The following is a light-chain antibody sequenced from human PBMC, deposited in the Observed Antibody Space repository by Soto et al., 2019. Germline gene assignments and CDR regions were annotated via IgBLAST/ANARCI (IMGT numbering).Light chain of an antibody. CDR2: GAF. CDR1: QSIYNNY. J-gene: IGKJ5*01. Sequence: EILLTQSTSTLSLSPGRRSTLACRASQSIYNNYLAWHQQKPGQAPRLLIYGAFSRATDIPDGFSGSESGTGFTFTINALLLEGSAVYCCQQHSCWNTFGQGTRLEIK. CDR3: QQHSCWNT. V-gene: IGKV3-20*01.